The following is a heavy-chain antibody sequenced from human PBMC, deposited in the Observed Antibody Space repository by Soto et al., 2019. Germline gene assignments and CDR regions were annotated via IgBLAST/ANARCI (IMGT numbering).Heavy chain of an antibody. J-gene: IGHJ4*02. V-gene: IGHV4-38-2*02. D-gene: IGHD6-19*01. CDR2: IYHSGST. CDR3: ARLRGGIIAVAGTGDY. CDR1: GYSISSGYY. Sequence: SETLSLTCTVSGYSISSGYYWGWIRQPPGKGLEWIGSIYHSGSTYYNPSLKSRVTISVDTSKNQFSLKLSSVTAADTAVYYCARLRGGIIAVAGTGDYWGQGTLVTVSS.